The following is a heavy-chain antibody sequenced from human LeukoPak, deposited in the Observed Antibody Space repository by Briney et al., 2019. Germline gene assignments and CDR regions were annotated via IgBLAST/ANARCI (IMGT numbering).Heavy chain of an antibody. CDR1: GGSISSYY. V-gene: IGHV4-59*08. J-gene: IGHJ4*02. CDR3: ARLMDYYDSSGYYLLTYHYFDY. CDR2: IYYSGST. Sequence: NPSETLSLTCTVSGGSISSYYWSWIRQPPGKGLEWIGYIYYSGSTNYNPSLKSRVTISVDTSKNQFSLKLSSVTAADTAVYYCARLMDYYDSSGYYLLTYHYFDYWGQGTLVTVSS. D-gene: IGHD3-22*01.